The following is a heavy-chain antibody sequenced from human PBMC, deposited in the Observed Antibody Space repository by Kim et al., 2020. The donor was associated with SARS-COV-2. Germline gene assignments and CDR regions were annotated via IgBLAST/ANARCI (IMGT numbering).Heavy chain of an antibody. J-gene: IGHJ4*02. CDR3: ARDSEGARAFEY. Sequence: NYNPSLQSRVPMSVDTSKNQFSLNLTSVTAADTAVYYCARDSEGARAFEYWGQGTQVTVSS. D-gene: IGHD1-26*01. V-gene: IGHV4-4*07.